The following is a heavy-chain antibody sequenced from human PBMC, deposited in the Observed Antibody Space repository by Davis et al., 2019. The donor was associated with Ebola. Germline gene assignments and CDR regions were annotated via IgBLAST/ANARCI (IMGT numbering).Heavy chain of an antibody. CDR3: ARAYSNYPWWNWFDP. CDR1: GYTFTSYD. Sequence: AASVKVSCKASGYTFTSYDINWARQAPGQGLEWMGIINPSGGSTSYAQKFQGRVTMTRDTSTSTVYMELSSLRSEDTAVYYCARAYSNYPWWNWFDPWGQGTLVTVSS. CDR2: INPSGGST. D-gene: IGHD4-11*01. J-gene: IGHJ5*02. V-gene: IGHV1-46*01.